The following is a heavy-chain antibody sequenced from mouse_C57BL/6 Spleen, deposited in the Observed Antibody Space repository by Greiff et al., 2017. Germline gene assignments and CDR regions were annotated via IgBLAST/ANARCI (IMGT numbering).Heavy chain of an antibody. D-gene: IGHD4-1*01. J-gene: IGHJ2*01. CDR3: ARELGDYVDY. V-gene: IGHV1-84*01. CDR1: GYTFTDYY. CDR2: IYPGSGNT. Sequence: VQVVESGPELVKPGASVKISCKASGYTFTDYYIHWVKQRPGQGLEWIGWIYPGSGNTKYNEKFKGKAPLTVDTSSSTAYMQLSSRTSEDSAVYIWARELGDYVDYWGQGTTLTVSS.